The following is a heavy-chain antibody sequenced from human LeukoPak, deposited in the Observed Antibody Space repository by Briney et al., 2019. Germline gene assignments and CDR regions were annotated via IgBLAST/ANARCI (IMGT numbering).Heavy chain of an antibody. CDR2: ISYDGNNN. Sequence: TGGSLRLSCAASGFTFSSFAVHWVRQAPGKGLEWVALISYDGNNNYYADSVRGRFTISRDNSKNAVNLQVNSLRPEDTAVYYCAREQLYSGYYGLDVWGQGTTLTVSS. V-gene: IGHV3-30-3*01. J-gene: IGHJ6*02. CDR3: AREQLYSGYYGLDV. D-gene: IGHD2-21*01. CDR1: GFTFSSFA.